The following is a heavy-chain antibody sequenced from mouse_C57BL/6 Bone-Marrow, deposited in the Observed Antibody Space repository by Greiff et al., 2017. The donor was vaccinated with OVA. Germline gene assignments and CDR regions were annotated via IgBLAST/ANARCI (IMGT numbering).Heavy chain of an antibody. J-gene: IGHJ2*01. V-gene: IGHV2-9-1*01. D-gene: IGHD1-1*01. CDR3: ARNGGTTVVAYYFDY. CDR2: LWTGGGT. CDR1: GFSLTSYA. Sequence: QVQLKESGPGLVAPSQSLSITCTVSGFSLTSYAISWVRQPPGKGLEWLGVLWTGGGTNYNSALKSRLSISKDNSKSQVFLKMNSLQTDDTARYYCARNGGTTVVAYYFDYWGQGTTLTVSS.